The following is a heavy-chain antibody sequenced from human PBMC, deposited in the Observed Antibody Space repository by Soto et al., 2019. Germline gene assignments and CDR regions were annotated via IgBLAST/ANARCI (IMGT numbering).Heavy chain of an antibody. CDR3: ASPIFEVERGDY. J-gene: IGHJ4*02. Sequence: GASVKVSCKASGGTFSSYAISWVRQAPGQGLEWMGGIIPIFGTANYAQKFQGRVTITADESTSTAYMELSSLRSEDTAVYYCASPIFEVERGDYWGQGTLVTVSS. D-gene: IGHD3-3*01. V-gene: IGHV1-69*13. CDR1: GGTFSSYA. CDR2: IIPIFGTA.